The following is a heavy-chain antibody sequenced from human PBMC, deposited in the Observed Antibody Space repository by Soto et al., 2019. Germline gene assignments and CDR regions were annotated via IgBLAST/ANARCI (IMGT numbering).Heavy chain of an antibody. CDR2: ISTYNGNT. CDR1: GYTFNSYG. V-gene: IGHV1-18*01. Sequence: QVQLVQSGAEVKKPGSSVKVSCKAPGYTFNSYGISWVRQAPGQGLEWMGWISTYNGNTNYVQEVEGRVTMTTDTSTSTASMGLRSLRSDDTAVYYCARGGGKAPRPVYYWGQGTLVTASS. D-gene: IGHD2-15*01. J-gene: IGHJ4*02. CDR3: ARGGGKAPRPVYY.